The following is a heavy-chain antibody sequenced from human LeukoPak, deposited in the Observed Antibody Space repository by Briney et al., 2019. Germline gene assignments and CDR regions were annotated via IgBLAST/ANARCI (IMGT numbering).Heavy chain of an antibody. CDR3: ARVAAAANFDY. J-gene: IGHJ4*02. Sequence: SETLSLTCAVSGFSISSGYYWGWIRQPPGKGLEWIGNIYHSGSDYYNPSLKSRVTMSVDTSKNQFSLKLSSVTAADTAVYYCARVAAAANFDYWGQGTLVTVSS. V-gene: IGHV4-38-2*01. CDR1: GFSISSGYY. CDR2: IYHSGSD. D-gene: IGHD6-13*01.